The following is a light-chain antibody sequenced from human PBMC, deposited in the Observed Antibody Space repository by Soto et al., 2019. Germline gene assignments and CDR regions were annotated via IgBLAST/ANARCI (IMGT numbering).Light chain of an antibody. Sequence: DIQMTQSPSILSASVGDRVTITCRSSQTITNWLAWYQQKPGKAPRLLIYDASSLESWVPSRFSGSGSGTEFTLTISSLQSEDFATYYCQQYKSFWTFGQGSKVHIK. CDR2: DAS. V-gene: IGKV1-5*01. J-gene: IGKJ1*01. CDR1: QTITNW. CDR3: QQYKSFWT.